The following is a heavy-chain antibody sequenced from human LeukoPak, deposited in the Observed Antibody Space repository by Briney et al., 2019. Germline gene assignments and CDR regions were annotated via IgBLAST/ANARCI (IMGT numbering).Heavy chain of an antibody. V-gene: IGHV1-2*02. Sequence: ASVKVSCKASGYTFTGYYLHWVRQAPGQGLGWMGWINPNSGGTNYAQKFHGRVTMTRDTSMNTAYMELRRLRSDDTAVYYCAIVATTQLFDSWGQGTLVTVSS. J-gene: IGHJ4*02. D-gene: IGHD5-12*01. CDR1: GYTFTGYY. CDR3: AIVATTQLFDS. CDR2: INPNSGGT.